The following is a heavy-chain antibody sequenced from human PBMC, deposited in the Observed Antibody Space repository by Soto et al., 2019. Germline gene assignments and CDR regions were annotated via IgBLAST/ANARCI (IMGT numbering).Heavy chain of an antibody. CDR1: GFKFCNYA. J-gene: IGHJ4*02. Sequence: EVQMLASGGGLGQPGGSLRLSCAASGFKFCNYAMSWVRQAPGKGLEWVSLISATGGGTYYADSVKGRFTISRDNSHNTLYLQVHSLTAEDTAVYYCAKDRRAGGNSAFYFDFWGQGAQVTVSS. D-gene: IGHD3-16*01. CDR2: ISATGGGT. V-gene: IGHV3-23*01. CDR3: AKDRRAGGNSAFYFDF.